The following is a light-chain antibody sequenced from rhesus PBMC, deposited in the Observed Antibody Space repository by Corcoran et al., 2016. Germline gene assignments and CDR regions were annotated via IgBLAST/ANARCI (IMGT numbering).Light chain of an antibody. V-gene: IGKV1-25*01. CDR1: QGISKY. CDR3: QQHNSYPWT. CDR2: GAS. J-gene: IGKJ1*01. Sequence: DIQMTQSPSSLSASVGDTVTITCHASQGISKYLAWYQQKPGKAPTLLFYGASTLQSGVPSRFSGSGSGTEFTLTSSSLQPEDLATYYCQQHNSYPWTFGQGTKVEI.